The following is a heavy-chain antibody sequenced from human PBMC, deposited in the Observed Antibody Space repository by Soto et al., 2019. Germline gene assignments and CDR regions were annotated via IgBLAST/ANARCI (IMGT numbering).Heavy chain of an antibody. D-gene: IGHD3-3*01. CDR1: GYRFETYA. J-gene: IGHJ6*02. CDR3: ARGHGVIIGAMDV. Sequence: QVQLVQSGGEVKKPGASVKVSCKSSGYRFETYAMNWVRQAPGQGLEWMGWTSSYNTDTFYADKFQDRVSMTTDTSTGTAYMDLRSLSSDDTAVYYCARGHGVIIGAMDVWGQGTAVTVSS. V-gene: IGHV1-18*01. CDR2: TSSYNTDT.